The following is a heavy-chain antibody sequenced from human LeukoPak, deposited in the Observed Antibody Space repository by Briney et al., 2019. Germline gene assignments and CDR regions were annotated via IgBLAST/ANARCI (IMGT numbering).Heavy chain of an antibody. Sequence: PGGSLRLSCAASGSTVSSIYMSWVRQAPGKGLEWVSVIYSGGSTYYADSVKGRFTISRHNSKNTLYLQMNSLRAEDTAVYYCARAGLVGATTSYYYYGMDVWGQGTTVTVSS. CDR2: IYSGGST. D-gene: IGHD1-26*01. J-gene: IGHJ6*02. CDR3: ARAGLVGATTSYYYYGMDV. CDR1: GSTVSSIY. V-gene: IGHV3-53*04.